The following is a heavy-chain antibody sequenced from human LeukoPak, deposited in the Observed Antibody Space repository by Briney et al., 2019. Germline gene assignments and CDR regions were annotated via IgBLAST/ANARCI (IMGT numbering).Heavy chain of an antibody. J-gene: IGHJ1*01. Sequence: GRSLRLSCAASGFTFSSYGMHWVRQAPGKGLEWVAVISYDGSNKYYADSVKGRFTISRDNSKNTLYLQMNSLRAEDTAVYYCAEDLFRSTGGGYFQHWGQGTLVTVSS. D-gene: IGHD2-2*01. CDR3: AEDLFRSTGGGYFQH. V-gene: IGHV3-30*18. CDR1: GFTFSSYG. CDR2: ISYDGSNK.